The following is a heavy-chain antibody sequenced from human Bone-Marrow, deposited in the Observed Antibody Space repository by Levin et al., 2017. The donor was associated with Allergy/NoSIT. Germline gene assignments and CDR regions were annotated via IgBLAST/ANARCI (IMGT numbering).Heavy chain of an antibody. D-gene: IGHD3-16*02. J-gene: IGHJ4*02. CDR1: GFTFSNFE. CDR2: ISGSGSLS. Sequence: GESLKISCAASGFTFSNFEMNWVRQAPGKGLEWISYISGSGSLSYYAESVKGRFTISRDNAKNSVSLQMSGQRGDDTAIYYCASISYDYMSGSYRSGFDYWGQGTLVTVSS. CDR3: ASISYDYMSGSYRSGFDY. V-gene: IGHV3-48*03.